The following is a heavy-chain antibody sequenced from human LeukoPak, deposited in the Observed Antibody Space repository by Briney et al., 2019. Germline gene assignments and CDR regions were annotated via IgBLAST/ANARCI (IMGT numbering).Heavy chain of an antibody. Sequence: SVKVSCKASGGTFSSYAISWVRQAPGQGLEWMGGIIPIFGTANYAQKFQGRVTITTDDSTSTAYMELSSLRSEDTAVYYCARDKGYCSGGSCYWFDYWGQGTLVTVSS. CDR3: ARDKGYCSGGSCYWFDY. D-gene: IGHD2-15*01. CDR2: IIPIFGTA. J-gene: IGHJ4*02. V-gene: IGHV1-69*05. CDR1: GGTFSSYA.